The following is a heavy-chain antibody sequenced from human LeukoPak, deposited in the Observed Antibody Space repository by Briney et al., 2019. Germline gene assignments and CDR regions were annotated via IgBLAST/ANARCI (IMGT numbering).Heavy chain of an antibody. J-gene: IGHJ4*02. CDR1: GGSISSGDYY. CDR2: IYYSGST. Sequence: PSETLSLTCTVSGGSISSGDYYWSWIRQPPGKGLEWIGYIYYSGSTNYNPSLKSRVTISVDTSKNQFSLKLSSVTAADTAVYYCARGGYSYGSYYFDYWGQGTLVTVSS. CDR3: ARGGYSYGSYYFDY. D-gene: IGHD5-18*01. V-gene: IGHV4-61*08.